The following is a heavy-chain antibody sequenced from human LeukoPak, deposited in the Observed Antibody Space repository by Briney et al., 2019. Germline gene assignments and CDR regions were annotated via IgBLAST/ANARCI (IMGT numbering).Heavy chain of an antibody. J-gene: IGHJ4*02. V-gene: IGHV4-34*01. CDR3: ARATYYDFWSGYGFCYFDY. Sequence: PSETLSLTCAVYGGSFSGYYWSWIRQPPGKGLEWIGEINHSGSTNYNPALKSRVTISVDTSKNQFSLKLSSVTAADTAVYYCARATYYDFWSGYGFCYFDYWGQGTLVTVSS. D-gene: IGHD3-3*01. CDR1: GGSFSGYY. CDR2: INHSGST.